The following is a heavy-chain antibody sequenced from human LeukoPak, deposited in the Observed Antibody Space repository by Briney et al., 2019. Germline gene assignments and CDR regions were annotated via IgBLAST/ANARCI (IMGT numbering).Heavy chain of an antibody. J-gene: IGHJ4*02. CDR3: ARGSSGWYSIDY. CDR2: IYSSGST. V-gene: IGHV4-4*07. D-gene: IGHD6-19*01. Sequence: SETLSLTCTVSGGSINSYYWRWIRQPAGKGLEWIGRIYSSGSTNYNPSRKSRVTMSVDTSKNQFSLKLSSVTAADTAVYFCARGSSGWYSIDYWGQGTLVTVSS. CDR1: GGSINSYY.